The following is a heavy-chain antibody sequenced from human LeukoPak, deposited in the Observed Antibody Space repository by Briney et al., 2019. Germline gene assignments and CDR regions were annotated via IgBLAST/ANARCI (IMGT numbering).Heavy chain of an antibody. CDR3: ARDGYYYDSSGYKLD. Sequence: GRSLRLSCAASGFTFSSYGMHWVRQAPGKGLEWVAVIWYDGSNKYYADSVKGRFTISRDNSKNTLYLQMNSLRAEDTAVYYCARDGYYYDSSGYKLDWGQGTLVTVSS. J-gene: IGHJ4*02. D-gene: IGHD3-22*01. CDR2: IWYDGSNK. V-gene: IGHV3-33*08. CDR1: GFTFSSYG.